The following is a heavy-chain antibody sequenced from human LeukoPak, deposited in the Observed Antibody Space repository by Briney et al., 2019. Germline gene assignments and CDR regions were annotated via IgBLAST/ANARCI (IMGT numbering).Heavy chain of an antibody. V-gene: IGHV4-38-2*01. D-gene: IGHD2-21*01. CDR3: ARLCCGPLGY. J-gene: IGHJ4*02. CDR2: IYHSGST. Sequence: PSETLSLTCAVSGYSISSGYYWGWIRQPPGKGLEWIGSIYHSGSTYYNPSPKSRVTISVDTSKNQFSLKLSSVTAADTAVYYCARLCCGPLGYWGQGTLVTVSS. CDR1: GYSISSGYY.